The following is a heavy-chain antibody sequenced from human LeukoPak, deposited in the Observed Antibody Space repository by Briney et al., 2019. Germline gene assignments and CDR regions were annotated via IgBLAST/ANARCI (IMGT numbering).Heavy chain of an antibody. D-gene: IGHD2-2*01. CDR1: GYTFTGYY. J-gene: IGHJ4*02. V-gene: IGHV1-2*02. Sequence: GASVKVSCKASGYTFTGYYMHWVRQAPGQGLEWMGWINPNSGGTNYAQKFQGRVTMTRDTSISTAYMELSRLRSDDTAVYYCARGPNIVVVPAAILNYWGQGTLVTVSS. CDR3: ARGPNIVVVPAAILNY. CDR2: INPNSGGT.